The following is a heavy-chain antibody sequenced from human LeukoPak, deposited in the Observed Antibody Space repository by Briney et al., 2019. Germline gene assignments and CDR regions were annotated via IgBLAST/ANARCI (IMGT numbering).Heavy chain of an antibody. CDR2: IWHGGSHK. CDR3: VRGWGSNVYASAFDV. D-gene: IGHD3-16*01. CDR1: GFTHSTYG. J-gene: IGHJ3*01. Sequence: PGGSLRLSCAASGFTHSTYGRHWVRQAPAKGLEWVTVIWHGGSHKDYADSVKGRFTISRDNSKNTLYLQLNDLRAEDTALYYCVRGWGSNVYASAFDVWGQGTMVTVSS. V-gene: IGHV3-33*01.